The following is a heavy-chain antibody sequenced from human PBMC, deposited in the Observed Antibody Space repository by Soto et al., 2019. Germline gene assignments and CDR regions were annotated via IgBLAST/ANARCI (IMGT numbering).Heavy chain of an antibody. CDR3: AKDPQRYCSSTSCRIFDY. CDR2: ISGSGGST. V-gene: IGHV3-23*01. J-gene: IGHJ4*02. D-gene: IGHD2-2*01. Sequence: EVQLLESGGGLVQPGVSLRLSCAASGFTFSSYAMSWVRQAPGKGLEWVSAISGSGGSTYYADSVKGRFTISRDNSKNTLYLQMNSLRAEDTAVYYCAKDPQRYCSSTSCRIFDYWGQGTLVTVSS. CDR1: GFTFSSYA.